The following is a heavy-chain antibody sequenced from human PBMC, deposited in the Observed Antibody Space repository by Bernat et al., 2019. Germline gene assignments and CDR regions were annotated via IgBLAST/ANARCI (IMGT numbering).Heavy chain of an antibody. CDR2: IWYDGSNK. CDR3: ARGTPNYDFWGGYDY. D-gene: IGHD3-3*01. J-gene: IGHJ4*02. V-gene: IGHV3-33*01. CDR1: GFTFSSYG. Sequence: QVQLVESGGGVVQPGRSLRLSCAASGFTFSSYGMHWVRQAPGKGLEWMAVIWYDGSNKYYADSVKGRFTISRDNSKNTLYLQMNSLRAEDTAVYYCARGTPNYDFWGGYDYWGQGTLVTVSS.